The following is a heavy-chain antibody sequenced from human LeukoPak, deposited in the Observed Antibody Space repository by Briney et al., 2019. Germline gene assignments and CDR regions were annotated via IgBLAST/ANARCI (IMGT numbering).Heavy chain of an antibody. V-gene: IGHV3-30*18. J-gene: IGHJ4*02. CDR1: GFTFGYYG. CDR2: ISDDGNKK. Sequence: GGSLRLSCGASGFTFGYYGMHWVRQAPRKALEWVAVISDDGNKKYYADSVKGRFTISRDNSKNTVYLQMNSLRAEDSAVYYCAKDSRNYYLDYWGQGTLVIVSS. CDR3: AKDSRNYYLDY.